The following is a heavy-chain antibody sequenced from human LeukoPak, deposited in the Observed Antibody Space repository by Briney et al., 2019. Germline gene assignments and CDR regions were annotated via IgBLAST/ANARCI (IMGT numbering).Heavy chain of an antibody. CDR2: IKQDGSEK. D-gene: IGHD3-22*01. V-gene: IGHV3-7*01. J-gene: IGHJ4*02. CDR1: GFTFSSYW. CDR3: AKDYYDSSGYYYLGYFDY. Sequence: GGSLRLSCAASGFTFSSYWMSWVRQAPGKGLEWVANIKQDGSEKYYVDSVKGRFTISRDNAKNSLYLQMNSLRAEDTAVYYCAKDYYDSSGYYYLGYFDYWGQGTLVTVSS.